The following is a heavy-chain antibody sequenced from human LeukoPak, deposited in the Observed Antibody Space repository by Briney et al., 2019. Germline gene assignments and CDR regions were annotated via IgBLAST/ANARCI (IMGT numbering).Heavy chain of an antibody. CDR2: MYYSGDS. CDR3: AKEGGGQFVERYNIS. Sequence: SETLSLTCNISGVPITDYYWSWIRLAPRRGLEWIGYMYYSGDSNSNPSLEGRVTMSADTSTNQFSLRLTSVTAADTAIYYCAKEGGGQFVERYNISWGRGTLVTVSS. J-gene: IGHJ4*01. D-gene: IGHD3-3*01. CDR1: GVPITDYY. V-gene: IGHV4-59*01.